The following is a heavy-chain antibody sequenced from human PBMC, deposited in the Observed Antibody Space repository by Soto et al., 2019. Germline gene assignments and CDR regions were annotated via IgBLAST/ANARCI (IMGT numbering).Heavy chain of an antibody. J-gene: IGHJ6*02. V-gene: IGHV1-18*01. D-gene: IGHD2-21*02. Sequence: QVQLVQSGAEVKKPGASVKVSCKASGYTFTSYGISWVRQAPGQGLEWMGWISAYNGNTTYAQKLQGRVTMTTDTSTRTAYMELRSLRSDDTAVYYCARWWGVVTVDPDYYYGMDVWGQGTTVTVSS. CDR3: ARWWGVVTVDPDYYYGMDV. CDR2: ISAYNGNT. CDR1: GYTFTSYG.